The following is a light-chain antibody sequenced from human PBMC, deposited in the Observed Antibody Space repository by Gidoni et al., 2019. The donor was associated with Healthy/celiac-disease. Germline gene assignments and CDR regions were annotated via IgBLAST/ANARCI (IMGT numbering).Light chain of an antibody. CDR2: WAP. CDR1: QSVLYSSNNKNY. J-gene: IGKJ1*01. Sequence: DIVMTQSQDSLAVSLGERATINCKSSQSVLYSSNNKNYLAWYQQKPGQPPKLLIYWAPTRESGFPDRFSGSGSGTDFTLTISSLQAEDVAVYYCQQYYSTPRTFGQGTKVEIK. V-gene: IGKV4-1*01. CDR3: QQYYSTPRT.